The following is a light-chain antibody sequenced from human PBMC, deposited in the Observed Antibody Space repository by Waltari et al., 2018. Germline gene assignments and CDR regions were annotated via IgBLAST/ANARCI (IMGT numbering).Light chain of an antibody. CDR2: WAS. CDR3: QQYYSTPLT. Sequence: DIVMTQSPDSLAVSLCERATIDCKSSQSVLSSSNNKNYLAWYQQKPRQPPKLLISWASTRESGVPDRFSGSGSGTDFTLTISSLQAEDVAVYYCQQYYSTPLTFGGGTKVEIK. CDR1: QSVLSSSNNKNY. J-gene: IGKJ4*01. V-gene: IGKV4-1*01.